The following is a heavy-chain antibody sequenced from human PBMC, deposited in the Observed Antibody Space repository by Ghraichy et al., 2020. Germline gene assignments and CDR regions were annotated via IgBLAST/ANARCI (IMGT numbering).Heavy chain of an antibody. CDR1: GFTVSDYF. CDR2: SSISGATV. Sequence: SCAVSGFTVSDYFMTWIRQAPGKGLEWVSYSSISGATVNYADSVKGRFTISRDNAKNSLFLQMNSLRAEDTAVYYCARSYDFWSGFYGLWGQGTLVTVSS. CDR3: ARSYDFWSGFYGL. J-gene: IGHJ4*02. D-gene: IGHD3-3*01. V-gene: IGHV3-11*01.